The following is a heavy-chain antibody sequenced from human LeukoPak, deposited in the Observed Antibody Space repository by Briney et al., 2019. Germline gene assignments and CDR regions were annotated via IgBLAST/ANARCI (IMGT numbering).Heavy chain of an antibody. V-gene: IGHV1-46*01. CDR1: GYTFSSHY. D-gene: IGHD1-7*01. J-gene: IGHJ4*02. CDR3: ARAIGTSTGTADN. CDR2: INPRDGNP. Sequence: ASVKVSCKASGYTFSSHYIHWVRQVPGQGLEWMGLINPRDGNPTYAQRFQGRVTVTRDTSTSTVYMELSSLRSEDMALYYCARAIGTSTGTADNWGQGTLVTVSS.